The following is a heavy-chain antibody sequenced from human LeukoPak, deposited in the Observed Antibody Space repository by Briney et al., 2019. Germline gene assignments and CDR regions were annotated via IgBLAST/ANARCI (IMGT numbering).Heavy chain of an antibody. Sequence: PSETLSLTCAVYGGSFSGYYWSWIRQPPGKGLEWIGEINHSGSTNYNPSLKSRVTISADTSKNQFSLKLSSVTAADTAVYYCARLRNRRDYYDSSGGRGWFDPWGQGTLVTVSS. CDR1: GGSFSGYY. CDR2: INHSGST. CDR3: ARLRNRRDYYDSSGGRGWFDP. J-gene: IGHJ5*02. D-gene: IGHD3-22*01. V-gene: IGHV4-34*01.